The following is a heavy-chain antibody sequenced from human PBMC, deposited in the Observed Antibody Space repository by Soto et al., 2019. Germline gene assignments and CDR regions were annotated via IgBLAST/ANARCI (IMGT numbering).Heavy chain of an antibody. J-gene: IGHJ4*02. V-gene: IGHV3-7*01. CDR1: GFTFNRYW. D-gene: IGHD2-2*01. CDR3: ARGSTSWYFDY. CDR2: IKKDGSEQ. Sequence: GGSLRLSCAASGFTFNRYWMSWVRQAPGKGLEWVANIKKDGSEQYYVDSVKGRFTVSRDNAKNSLTLQMSGLRAEDTAVYYCARGSTSWYFDYWGQGTLVTVSS.